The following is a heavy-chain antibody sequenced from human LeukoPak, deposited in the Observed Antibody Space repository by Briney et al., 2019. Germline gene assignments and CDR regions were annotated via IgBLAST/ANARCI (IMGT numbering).Heavy chain of an antibody. CDR2: INAGNGNT. CDR3: ARSSTLTMVRGVFGY. J-gene: IGHJ4*02. Sequence: ASVKVSCKASGYTFTSYATHWVRQAPGQRLEWMGWINAGNGNTKYSQKFQGRVTITRDTSASTAYMELSSLRSEDTAVYYCARSSTLTMVRGVFGYWGQGTLVTVSS. D-gene: IGHD3-10*01. CDR1: GYTFTSYA. V-gene: IGHV1-3*01.